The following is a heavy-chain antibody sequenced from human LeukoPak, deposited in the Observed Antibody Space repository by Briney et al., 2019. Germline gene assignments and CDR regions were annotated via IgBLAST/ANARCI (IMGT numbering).Heavy chain of an antibody. CDR2: INWNGAWT. V-gene: IGHV3-20*04. CDR1: GFKFDDYG. CDR3: AGYYYDSSRGFGL. J-gene: IGHJ5*02. D-gene: IGHD3-22*01. Sequence: PGGSLRLSCAASGFKFDDYGMSWVRQAPGKGLEWVCDINWNGAWTGYADSVKGRFTISRDNAKNSLYLQMNSLRAEDTALYYCAGYYYDSSRGFGLWGQGTLVTVSA.